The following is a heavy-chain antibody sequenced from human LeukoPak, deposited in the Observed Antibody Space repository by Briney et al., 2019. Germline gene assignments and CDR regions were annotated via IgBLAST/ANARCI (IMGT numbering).Heavy chain of an antibody. Sequence: PGGSLRLSCAASGFTFSSYAMSWVRQAPGKGLEWVSAISVSGGSTYYEDSVKGRCTISRDNSKNTLYLQMNSLRAEDTAVYYCAKVCSSGWKGEFDPWGQGTLVTVSS. CDR2: ISVSGGST. CDR1: GFTFSSYA. CDR3: AKVCSSGWKGEFDP. V-gene: IGHV3-23*01. J-gene: IGHJ5*02. D-gene: IGHD6-19*01.